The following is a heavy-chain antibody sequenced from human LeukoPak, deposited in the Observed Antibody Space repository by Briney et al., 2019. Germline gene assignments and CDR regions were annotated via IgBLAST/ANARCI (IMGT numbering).Heavy chain of an antibody. V-gene: IGHV4-59*12. D-gene: IGHD7-27*01. Sequence: SETLSLTCTVSGGSISSYYWSWIRQPPGKGLEWIGYIYYSGSTNYNPSLKSRVTISVDTSKDQFSLKLSSVTAADTAIYYRATVALTGWTFDPWGQGTLVTVSS. CDR2: IYYSGST. CDR3: ATVALTGWTFDP. CDR1: GGSISSYY. J-gene: IGHJ5*02.